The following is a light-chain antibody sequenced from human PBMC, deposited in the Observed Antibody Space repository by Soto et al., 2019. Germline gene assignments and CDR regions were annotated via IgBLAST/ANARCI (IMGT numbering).Light chain of an antibody. J-gene: IGKJ1*01. Sequence: IHLTQSPSFLSASVGDRVTITCRASQAITSYLAWYQQKPGKAPKLLIYAASSLQSGVPSRFSGSGSGTDFTLTISSLQPEDFATYYCLQDYNYPWTFGQGTKVDI. V-gene: IGKV1-6*01. CDR1: QAITSY. CDR2: AAS. CDR3: LQDYNYPWT.